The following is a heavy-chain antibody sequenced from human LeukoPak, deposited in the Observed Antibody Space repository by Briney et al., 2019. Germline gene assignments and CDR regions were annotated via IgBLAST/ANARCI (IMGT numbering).Heavy chain of an antibody. D-gene: IGHD2-2*01. CDR1: GESFSGYH. J-gene: IGHJ4*02. Sequence: PSETLSLTCAVYGESFSGYHWSWIRHPPGKGLEWIGEINHSGSTNHNPSLKSRVTISVHTSKNQFSLKVNSVTAADTAVYYCARQYCSATSCYFDYWGQGTLVTVSS. CDR2: INHSGST. CDR3: ARQYCSATSCYFDY. V-gene: IGHV4-34*01.